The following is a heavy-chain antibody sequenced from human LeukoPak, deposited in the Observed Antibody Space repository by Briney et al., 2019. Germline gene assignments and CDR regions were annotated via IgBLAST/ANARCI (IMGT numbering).Heavy chain of an antibody. CDR2: IYHSGST. V-gene: IGHV4-30-2*01. J-gene: IGHJ4*02. D-gene: IGHD3-10*01. CDR1: GGSISSGGYY. Sequence: PSQTLSLTCTVSGGSISSGGYYWSWIRQPPGKGLEWIGYIYHSGSTYYNPSLKSRVTISVDRSKNQFSLKLSSVTAADTAVYYCARVGAFGELLPDYYFDYWGQGTLVTVSS. CDR3: ARVGAFGELLPDYYFDY.